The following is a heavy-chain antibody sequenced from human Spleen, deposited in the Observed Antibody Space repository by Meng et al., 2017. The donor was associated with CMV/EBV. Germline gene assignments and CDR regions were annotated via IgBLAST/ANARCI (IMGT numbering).Heavy chain of an antibody. D-gene: IGHD5-18*01. CDR2: IYSGGSST. CDR3: ARYSYGRDNFDY. V-gene: IGHV3-23*03. J-gene: IGHJ4*02. CDR1: GFTFSSYA. Sequence: GGSLRLSCAASGFTFSSYAMSWVRQAPGKGLEWVSVIYSGGSSTYYADSVKGRFTISRDNAKNTLYLQMNSLRAEDTAVYYCARYSYGRDNFDYWGQGTLVTVSS.